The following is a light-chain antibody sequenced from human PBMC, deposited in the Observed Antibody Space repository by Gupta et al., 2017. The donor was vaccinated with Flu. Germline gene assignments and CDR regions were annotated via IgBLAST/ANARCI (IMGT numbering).Light chain of an antibody. CDR3: MQVEQGPRT. Sequence: EIGMTPSPLSLPVTPGEPASISCRSSPSLLRCNGHNYLDWYVQKPGQSPQVLIYLGSNRASGVPDRFSVSGSGTDFTLKISRVEAEDVGVYYCMQVEQGPRTFGQGTKVEIK. CDR1: PSLLRCNGHNY. J-gene: IGKJ1*01. CDR2: LGS. V-gene: IGKV2-28*01.